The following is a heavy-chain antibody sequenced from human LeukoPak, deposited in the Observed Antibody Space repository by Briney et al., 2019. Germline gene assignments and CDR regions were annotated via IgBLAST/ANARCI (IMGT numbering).Heavy chain of an antibody. Sequence: ASVKVSCKASGYTFTNFGISWVRQAPGQGLEWMGWISPYNGHTNYAQKFLGRVTMTTDTSTTTAYLELWGLRSDDTALYYCARDLGATTVTPFDSWGQGTLVTVSS. D-gene: IGHD4-17*01. J-gene: IGHJ4*02. CDR1: GYTFTNFG. V-gene: IGHV1-18*01. CDR2: ISPYNGHT. CDR3: ARDLGATTVTPFDS.